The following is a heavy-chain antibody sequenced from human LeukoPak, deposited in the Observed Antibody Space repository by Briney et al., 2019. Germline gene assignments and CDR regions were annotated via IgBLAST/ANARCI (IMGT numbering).Heavy chain of an antibody. CDR1: GGSFSGYY. V-gene: IGHV4-34*01. D-gene: IGHD2-2*01. CDR2: INHSGST. Sequence: PSETLSLTCAVYGGSFSGYYWSWIRQPPGKGLEWIGEINHSGSTNYNPSLKSRVTISVDTSKNQFSLKLSSVTAADTAVYYCARGPAPLVVPAASLDCWDQGTLVTVSS. CDR3: ARGPAPLVVPAASLDC. J-gene: IGHJ4*02.